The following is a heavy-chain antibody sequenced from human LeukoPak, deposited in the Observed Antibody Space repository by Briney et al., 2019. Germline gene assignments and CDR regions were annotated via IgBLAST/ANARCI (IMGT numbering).Heavy chain of an antibody. CDR3: AKDRPPECSSTSCFAECFQH. CDR1: GFTFSSYG. Sequence: PGGSLRLSCAASGFTFSSYGMHWVRQAPGEGLEWVAVISYDGSNKYYADSVKGRFTISRDNSKNTLYLQMNSLRAEDTAVYYCAKDRPPECSSTSCFAECFQHWGQGTLVTVSS. V-gene: IGHV3-30*18. CDR2: ISYDGSNK. D-gene: IGHD2-2*01. J-gene: IGHJ1*01.